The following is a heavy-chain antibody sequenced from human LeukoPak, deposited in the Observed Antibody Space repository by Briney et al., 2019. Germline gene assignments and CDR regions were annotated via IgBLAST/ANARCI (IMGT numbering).Heavy chain of an antibody. CDR1: GGSISSYY. CDR2: IYYSGST. V-gene: IGHV4-59*01. CDR3: ARAYSGYDPEGY. D-gene: IGHD5-12*01. J-gene: IGHJ4*02. Sequence: SETLSLTCTVSGGSISSYYWSWIRQPPGKGLEWIGYIYYSGSTNYNPSLKSRVTISVDTSKNQFSLKLSSVTAADTAVYYCARAYSGYDPEGYWGQGTLVTVSS.